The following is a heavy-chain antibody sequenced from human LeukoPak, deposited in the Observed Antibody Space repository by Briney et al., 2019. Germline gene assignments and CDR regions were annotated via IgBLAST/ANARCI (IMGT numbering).Heavy chain of an antibody. CDR2: ISTSSSYI. Sequence: GGSLRLSCAASGFTFSSYSMNWVRQAPGKGLEWVSSISTSSSYIYYADSVKGRFTISRDNARNSLYLQMNSLRAEDTAVYYCARDRWGYSYGGDWGQGTLVTVSS. J-gene: IGHJ4*02. D-gene: IGHD5-18*01. CDR3: ARDRWGYSYGGD. CDR1: GFTFSSYS. V-gene: IGHV3-21*01.